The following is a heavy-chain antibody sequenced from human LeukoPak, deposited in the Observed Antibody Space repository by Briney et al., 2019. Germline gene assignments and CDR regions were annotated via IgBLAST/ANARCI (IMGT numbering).Heavy chain of an antibody. CDR2: IYPGDSDT. V-gene: IGHV5-51*01. CDR3: ARGLSSGYNPGYFDY. D-gene: IGHD3-22*01. J-gene: IGHJ4*02. Sequence: GESLKISCKGSGCSFTSYWIGWVRQMPGEGLEWMGVIYPGDSDTRYSPSFQGQVTISADKSISTAYPQWSSLKASDTAMYYCARGLSSGYNPGYFDYWGQGTLVTASS. CDR1: GCSFTSYW.